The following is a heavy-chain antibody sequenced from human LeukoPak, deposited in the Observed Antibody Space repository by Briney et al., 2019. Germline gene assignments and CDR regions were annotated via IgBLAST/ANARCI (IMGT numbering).Heavy chain of an antibody. CDR2: INTDGRTT. CDR1: GFTFSNYW. J-gene: IGHJ4*02. CDR3: VRSGYSYGLDY. V-gene: IGHV3-74*01. Sequence: PGGSLRLPCAASGFTFSNYWMHWVRQAPGKGLVWVSRINTDGRTTTYADSVKGRFTISRDNAKNTLYLQMNSLRAEDTAVYYCVRSGYSYGLDYWGQGTLVTVSS. D-gene: IGHD5-18*01.